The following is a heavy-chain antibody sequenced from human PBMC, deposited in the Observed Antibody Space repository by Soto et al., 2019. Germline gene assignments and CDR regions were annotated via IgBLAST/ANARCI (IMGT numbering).Heavy chain of an antibody. D-gene: IGHD3-16*01. CDR3: GRDLRGWGNYLC. V-gene: IGHV1-18*01. Sequence: QVQLVQSGAEVKKPGASVKVSCKASGYTFSTIGISWVRQAPGQGLEWMGWSSTNNGNTKYAQKLQGRVTMTTDTYTNTAYMELGSLRSDDTAVYYCGRDLRGWGNYLCGGQGTLVTVSS. J-gene: IGHJ4*02. CDR1: GYTFSTIG. CDR2: SSTNNGNT.